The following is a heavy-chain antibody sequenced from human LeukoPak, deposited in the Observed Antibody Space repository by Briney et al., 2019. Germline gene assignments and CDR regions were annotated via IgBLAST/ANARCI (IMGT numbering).Heavy chain of an antibody. Sequence: GASVKVSCKASGYTFTSYDINWVRQATGQGLEWMGRIIPIFGTANYAQKSQGRVTITTDESTSTAYMELSSLRSEDTAVYYCARGVSGFGELLYYFDYWGQGTLVTVSS. CDR2: IIPIFGTA. CDR3: ARGVSGFGELLYYFDY. V-gene: IGHV1-69*05. CDR1: GYTFTSYD. D-gene: IGHD3-10*01. J-gene: IGHJ4*02.